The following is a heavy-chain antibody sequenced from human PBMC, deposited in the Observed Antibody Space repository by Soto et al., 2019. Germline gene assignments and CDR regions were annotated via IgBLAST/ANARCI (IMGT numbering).Heavy chain of an antibody. D-gene: IGHD3-10*01. CDR2: IYYSGST. Sequence: SETLSLTCTVSGGSISSGGYYWSWIRQHPGKGLEWIGYIYYSGSTYYNPSLKSRVTISVETSKNQFSLKLSSVTAADTAVYYCATLRPLGDPPAEFSPLWFGEWAGGFDYWGQGTLVTVSS. CDR1: GGSISSGGYY. J-gene: IGHJ4*02. CDR3: ATLRPLGDPPAEFSPLWFGEWAGGFDY. V-gene: IGHV4-31*03.